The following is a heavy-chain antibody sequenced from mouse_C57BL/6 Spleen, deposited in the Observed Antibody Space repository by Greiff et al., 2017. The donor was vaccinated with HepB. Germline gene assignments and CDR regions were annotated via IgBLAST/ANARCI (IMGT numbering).Heavy chain of an antibody. V-gene: IGHV1-53*01. J-gene: IGHJ1*03. CDR3: ARNGYPHWYFDV. Sequence: QVQLKQPGTELVKPGASVKLSCKASGYTFTSYWMHWVKQRPGQGLEWIGNINPSNGGTNYNEKFKSKATLTVDKSSSTAYMQLSSLTSEDSAVYYCARNGYPHWYFDVWGTGTTVTVSS. CDR1: GYTFTSYW. D-gene: IGHD2-2*01. CDR2: INPSNGGT.